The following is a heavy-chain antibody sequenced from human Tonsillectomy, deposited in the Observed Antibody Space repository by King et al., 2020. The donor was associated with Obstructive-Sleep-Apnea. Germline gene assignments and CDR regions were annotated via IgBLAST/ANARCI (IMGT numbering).Heavy chain of an antibody. CDR2: ITYDGSNK. J-gene: IGHJ4*02. Sequence: VQLVESGGGVVQPGRSLRLSCAASGFTFISYAMNWVRQAPGKGLEWVAVITYDGSNKYYADSVKGRFTIARDNSKNTLYLQMNSLRAEDTAVYYCARDRGVNYRFRAPYYFDYWGQGTLLTVSS. CDR1: GFTFISYA. V-gene: IGHV3-30-3*01. CDR3: ARDRGVNYRFRAPYYFDY. D-gene: IGHD3-10*01.